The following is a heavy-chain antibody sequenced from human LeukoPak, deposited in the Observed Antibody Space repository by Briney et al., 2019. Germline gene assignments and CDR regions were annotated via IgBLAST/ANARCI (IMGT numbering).Heavy chain of an antibody. V-gene: IGHV1-8*02. CDR1: GYTFTSYD. J-gene: IGHJ3*02. D-gene: IGHD2-15*01. Sequence: ASVKVSCKASGYTFTSYDINWVRQATGQGLEWMGWMNPNSGNTGYAQKFQGRVTMTRNTSISTAYMELSSLRSEDTAVYYCARAPPGYCSGGSCYSPGAFDIWGQGTMVTVSS. CDR3: ARAPPGYCSGGSCYSPGAFDI. CDR2: MNPNSGNT.